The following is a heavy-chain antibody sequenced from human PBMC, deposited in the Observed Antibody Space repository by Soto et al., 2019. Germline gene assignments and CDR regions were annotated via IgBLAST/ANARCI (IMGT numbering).Heavy chain of an antibody. J-gene: IGHJ4*02. CDR1: GYTFTNYG. Sequence: GSVKGSCKASGYTFTNYGINRVRQAPGQGLEWMGWISAYNGNTNYAQKLQGRVTMTTDASTSTAYMELRSLRSDDTAVYYCARSIAAAVDFDYWGQGTLVTVSS. CDR2: ISAYNGNT. D-gene: IGHD6-13*01. CDR3: ARSIAAAVDFDY. V-gene: IGHV1-18*01.